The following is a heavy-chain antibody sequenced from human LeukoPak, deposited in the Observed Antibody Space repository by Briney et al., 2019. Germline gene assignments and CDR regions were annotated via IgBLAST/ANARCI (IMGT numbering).Heavy chain of an antibody. CDR3: AREDPPGYSSSWYVDYYYYMDV. CDR2: IYTSGST. Sequence: TETLSLTCAVYGGSFSGYYWSWIRQPDGKGLEWIGRIYTSGSTNYNPSLKSRVTMSVDTSKNQFSLKLSSVTAADTAVYYCAREDPPGYSSSWYVDYYYYMDVWGKGTTVTVSS. J-gene: IGHJ6*03. CDR1: GGSFSGYY. D-gene: IGHD6-13*01. V-gene: IGHV4-4*07.